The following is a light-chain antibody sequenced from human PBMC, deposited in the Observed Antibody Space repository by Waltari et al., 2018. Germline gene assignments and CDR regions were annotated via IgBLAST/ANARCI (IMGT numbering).Light chain of an antibody. V-gene: IGLV1-44*01. CDR3: AAWDGSLNGHV. CDR2: SNN. Sequence: QSVLTQPPSASGTPGQRVTLPCSGSSSNIGSNTVNWFQQLPGTAPKLLIYSNNQRPSGVPDRFSGSKSGTSASLAISGLQSEDEADYYCAAWDGSLNGHVFGTGTKVTVL. CDR1: SSNIGSNT. J-gene: IGLJ1*01.